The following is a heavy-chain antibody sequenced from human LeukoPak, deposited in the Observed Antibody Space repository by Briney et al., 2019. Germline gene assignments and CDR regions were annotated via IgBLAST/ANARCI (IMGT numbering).Heavy chain of an antibody. CDR1: GGSISSGSYY. Sequence: PSETLSLTCTVSGGSISSGSYYWSWIRQPAGKGLEWIGRIYTSGSSNYNPSLKSRVTISVDTSKNQFSLKLSPVTAADTAVYYCARGMRDGYNKWFDPWGQGTLVTVSS. V-gene: IGHV4-61*02. CDR3: ARGMRDGYNKWFDP. J-gene: IGHJ5*02. D-gene: IGHD5-24*01. CDR2: IYTSGSS.